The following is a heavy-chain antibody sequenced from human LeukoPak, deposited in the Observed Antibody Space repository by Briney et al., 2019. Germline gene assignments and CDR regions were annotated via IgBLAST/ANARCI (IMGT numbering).Heavy chain of an antibody. CDR1: GGSISSYY. D-gene: IGHD2-8*01. CDR2: IHYTGSTN. CDR3: ARRDSNDCFDP. V-gene: IGHV4-59*01. J-gene: IGHJ5*02. Sequence: PSETLSLTCTVSGGSISSYYWSWIRQPPGKGLEWIGYIHYTGSTNNYNPSLKSRVTISVDTSRTQFSLRLRSVTAADTAIYYCARRDSNDCFDPWGRGTLVTVSS.